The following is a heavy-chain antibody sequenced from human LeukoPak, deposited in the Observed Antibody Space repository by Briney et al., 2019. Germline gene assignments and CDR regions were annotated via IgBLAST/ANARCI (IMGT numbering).Heavy chain of an antibody. CDR1: GFTFSSYG. J-gene: IGHJ4*02. CDR3: AKAYDCSSTSCYTKRGDY. CDR2: ISYDGSNK. Sequence: GRPLRLSCAASGFTFSSYGMHWVRQAPGKGLEWVAVISYDGSNKYYADSVKGRFTISRDNSKNTLYLQMNSLRAEDTAVYYCAKAYDCSSTSCYTKRGDYWGQGTLVTVSS. D-gene: IGHD2-2*02. V-gene: IGHV3-30*18.